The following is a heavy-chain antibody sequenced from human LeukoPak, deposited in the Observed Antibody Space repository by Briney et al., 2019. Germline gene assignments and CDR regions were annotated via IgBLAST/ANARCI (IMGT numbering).Heavy chain of an antibody. CDR2: ISSGSSYI. CDR1: GFTFSSYS. D-gene: IGHD6-6*01. Sequence: TGGSLRLSCAASGFTFSSYSMNWVRQAPGKVLEWVSSISSGSSYIYYADSVKGRFTISRDNAKNSLYLQMNSLRAEDTAVYYCARTLEYSSHAFDIWGQGTMVTVSS. J-gene: IGHJ3*02. V-gene: IGHV3-21*01. CDR3: ARTLEYSSHAFDI.